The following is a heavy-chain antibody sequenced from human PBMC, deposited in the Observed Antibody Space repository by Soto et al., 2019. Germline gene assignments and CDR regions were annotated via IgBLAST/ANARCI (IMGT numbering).Heavy chain of an antibody. D-gene: IGHD4-17*01. Sequence: GGSLRLSCAASGFTFSSYGMHWVRQAPGKGLEWVAVIWYDGSNKYYADSVKGRFTISRDNSKNTLYLQMNSLRAEDTAVYYCAYGGNSGHYYGMDVWGQGTTVT. CDR1: GFTFSSYG. CDR2: IWYDGSNK. V-gene: IGHV3-33*01. J-gene: IGHJ6*02. CDR3: AYGGNSGHYYGMDV.